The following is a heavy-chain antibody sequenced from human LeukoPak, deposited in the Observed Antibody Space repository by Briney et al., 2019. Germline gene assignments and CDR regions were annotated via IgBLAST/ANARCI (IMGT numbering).Heavy chain of an antibody. CDR2: INAYNGNT. D-gene: IGHD3-10*01. J-gene: IGHJ4*02. CDR1: GYTFTSYG. Sequence: GASVKVSCKASGYTFTSYGISWVRQAPGQGLEWMGWINAYNGNTNYAQKLQGRVTMTTDTSTSTAYMELRSLRSDDTAVYYCARIRYYGSGSYYHFDYWGQGTLVTVSS. CDR3: ARIRYYGSGSYYHFDY. V-gene: IGHV1-18*01.